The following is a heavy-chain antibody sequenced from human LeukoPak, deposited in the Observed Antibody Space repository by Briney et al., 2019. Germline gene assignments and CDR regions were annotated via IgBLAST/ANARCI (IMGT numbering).Heavy chain of an antibody. J-gene: IGHJ4*02. Sequence: VASVKVSCKASGYTFTNYGISWVRQAPGQGLEWMGWISGYNDNTNYAQKFQGSLTVTTDTSTSTTYMELRSLRSDDTAVYYCARDGTSTDDYWGQGTLVTVS. CDR1: GYTFTNYG. D-gene: IGHD2-2*01. CDR3: ARDGTSTDDY. V-gene: IGHV1-18*01. CDR2: ISGYNDNT.